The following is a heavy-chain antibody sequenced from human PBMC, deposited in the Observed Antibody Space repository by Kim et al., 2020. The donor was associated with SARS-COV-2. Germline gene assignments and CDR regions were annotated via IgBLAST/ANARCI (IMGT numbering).Heavy chain of an antibody. CDR1: GGSISSSSYY. CDR3: ARHCLRFLEWANWFDP. V-gene: IGHV4-39*01. D-gene: IGHD3-3*01. J-gene: IGHJ5*02. Sequence: SETLSLTCTVSGGSISSSSYYRGWIRQPPGKGLEWIGSIYYSGRTYYNPSLKSRVTISVDTSTNQFSLKLIYVTAADTAVYYCARHCLRFLEWANWFDPWGQGTPVTVSS. CDR2: IYYSGRT.